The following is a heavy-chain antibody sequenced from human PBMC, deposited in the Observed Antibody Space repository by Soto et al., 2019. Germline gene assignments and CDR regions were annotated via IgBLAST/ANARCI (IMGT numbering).Heavy chain of an antibody. Sequence: ASVKVSCKVSGYTLTELSMHWVRQAPGKGLEWMGGFDPEDGETIYAQKFQGRVTMTEDTSTDTAYMELSSLRSEDTAVYYCATMTLSTKKRGTWFDPWGQGTLVTVSS. D-gene: IGHD1-1*01. J-gene: IGHJ5*02. CDR2: FDPEDGET. V-gene: IGHV1-24*01. CDR1: GYTLTELS. CDR3: ATMTLSTKKRGTWFDP.